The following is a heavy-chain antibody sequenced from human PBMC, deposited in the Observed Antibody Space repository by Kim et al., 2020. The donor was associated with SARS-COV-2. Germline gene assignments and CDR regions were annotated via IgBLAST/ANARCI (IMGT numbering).Heavy chain of an antibody. CDR3: ARRHTADYGLDV. D-gene: IGHD4-17*01. V-gene: IGHV4-59*08. J-gene: IGHJ6*02. Sequence: TYHHPLQSRVTRSGHTTKNQFSLKLTSVTAADTAVYYCARRHTADYGLDVWGQGTTVTVSS.